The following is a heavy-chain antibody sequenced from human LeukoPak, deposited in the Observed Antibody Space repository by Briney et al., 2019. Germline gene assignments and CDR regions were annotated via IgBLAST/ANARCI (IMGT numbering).Heavy chain of an antibody. CDR3: ARVGATGDWLDP. Sequence: PSETLSLTCTVSGGSISSYYWSWIRQPPGKGLEWIGYIYYSGSTNYNPSLKSRVTISVDTSKNQFSLKLSSVTAADTAVYYCARVGATGDWLDPWGQGTLVTVSS. D-gene: IGHD1-26*01. CDR1: GGSISSYY. V-gene: IGHV4-59*01. CDR2: IYYSGST. J-gene: IGHJ5*02.